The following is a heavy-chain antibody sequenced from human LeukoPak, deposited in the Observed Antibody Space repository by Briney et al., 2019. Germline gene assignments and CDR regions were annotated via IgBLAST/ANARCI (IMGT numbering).Heavy chain of an antibody. CDR1: GGSISSYY. D-gene: IGHD2-8*02. CDR2: ISSSGSTI. J-gene: IGHJ4*02. CDR3: ARDNPGHFDY. Sequence: LSLTCTVSGGSISSYYWSWIRQAPGKGLEWVSYISSSGSTIYYADSVKGRFTISRDNAKNSLYLQMNSLRAEDTAVYYCARDNPGHFDYWGQGTLVTVSS. V-gene: IGHV3-11*04.